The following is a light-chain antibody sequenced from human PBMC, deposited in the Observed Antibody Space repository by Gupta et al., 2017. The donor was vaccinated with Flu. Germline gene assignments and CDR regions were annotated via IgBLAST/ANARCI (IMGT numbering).Light chain of an antibody. Sequence: EVVLTQSTATLSLSPGERATLSCRASQTVSSYLAWYQQKPGQAPRLLIYDASNRATGIPARFSGSGSGTDFTLTISSLQPEDFAVYYCQQRSNWPPFTFGPGTKVDIK. CDR1: QTVSSY. V-gene: IGKV3-11*01. CDR2: DAS. CDR3: QQRSNWPPFT. J-gene: IGKJ3*01.